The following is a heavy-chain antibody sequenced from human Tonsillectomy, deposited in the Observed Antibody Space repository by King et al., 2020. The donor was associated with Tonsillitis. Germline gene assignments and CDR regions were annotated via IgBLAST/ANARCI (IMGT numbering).Heavy chain of an antibody. V-gene: IGHV2-70*04. CDR2: IDWDD. J-gene: IGHJ4*02. CDR1: GFSLNTSGMC. D-gene: IGHD3-10*01. Sequence: VTLKESGPALVKPTQTLTLTCTFSGFSLNTSGMCVSWIRQPPGKALEWLARIDWDDDSTSLKTRLTISKDTSKHQVVLTMTNMDPVDTATYYCARTQTYYYGSGNDYWGQGTLVTVSS. CDR3: ARTQTYYYGSGNDY.